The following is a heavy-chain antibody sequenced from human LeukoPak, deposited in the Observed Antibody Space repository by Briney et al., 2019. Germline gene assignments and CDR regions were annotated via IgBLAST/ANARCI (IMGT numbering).Heavy chain of an antibody. V-gene: IGHV3-21*01. J-gene: IGHJ4*02. CDR2: ISGSGGDT. Sequence: GSLRLSCAASGFTFSSYAMTWVRQAPGKGLEWVSTISGSGGDTYYADSVKGRFTISRDNAKNSLYLQMNSLRAEDTAVYYCARDQGGVGYWGQGTLVTVSS. CDR1: GFTFSSYA. CDR3: ARDQGGVGY. D-gene: IGHD3-16*01.